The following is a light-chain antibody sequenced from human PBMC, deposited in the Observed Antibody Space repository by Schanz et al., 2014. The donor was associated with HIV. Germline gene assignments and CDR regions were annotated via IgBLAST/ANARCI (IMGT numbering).Light chain of an antibody. V-gene: IGLV1-40*01. CDR3: QTYDSSLSGYV. CDR1: TSNIGGSYD. Sequence: QSVLTQPPSVSGAPGQRVTISCSRSTSNIGGSYDVHSYHHLPGTAPKLLIYGNKYRPSGVPDRFSGSKSGTSASLAITGLQAEDEADYYCQTYDSSLSGYVFGTGTKFTVL. J-gene: IGLJ1*01. CDR2: GNK.